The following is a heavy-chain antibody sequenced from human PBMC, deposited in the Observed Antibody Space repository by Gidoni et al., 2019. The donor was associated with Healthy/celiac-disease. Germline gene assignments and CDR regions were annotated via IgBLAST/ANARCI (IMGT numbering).Heavy chain of an antibody. CDR3: AKDLSSNSPGDGMDV. Sequence: EVQLVESGGGLVQLGRSLSISCAATGFTFDDYAMHWVRQAPGKGLEWVSGISWNSGSIGYADSVKGRFTISRDNAKNSLYLQMNSLRAEDTALYHCAKDLSSNSPGDGMDVWGQGTTVTVSS. J-gene: IGHJ6*02. CDR2: ISWNSGSI. V-gene: IGHV3-9*01. CDR1: GFTFDDYA. D-gene: IGHD4-4*01.